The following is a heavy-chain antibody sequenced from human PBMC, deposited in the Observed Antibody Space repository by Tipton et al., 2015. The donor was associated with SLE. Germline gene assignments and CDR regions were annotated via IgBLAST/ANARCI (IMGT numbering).Heavy chain of an antibody. CDR1: GYSISSGYY. CDR2: IYYSGST. D-gene: IGHD2/OR15-2a*01. V-gene: IGHV4-31*03. J-gene: IGHJ4*02. CDR3: ARDNRNWVNSRRGGYFDY. Sequence: TLSLTCSVSGYSISSGYYWGWIRQPSGKGLEWIGYIYYSGSTYYNPSLKSRVTISVDTSKNQFSLKLSSVTAADTAVYYCARDNRNWVNSRRGGYFDYWGQGTLVTVSS.